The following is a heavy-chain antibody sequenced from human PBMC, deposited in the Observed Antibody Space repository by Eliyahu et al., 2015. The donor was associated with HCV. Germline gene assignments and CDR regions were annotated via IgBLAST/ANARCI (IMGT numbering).Heavy chain of an antibody. Sequence: QAQLVESGGGVVQPGRSLRLSCAASGFSFXGYGMHWVRQAPGKGLGXVALIWFDGANEYXADTVKGRFTVSRDNSKNTLYLQMNSLKVEDTAVYYCVREAEMTTISWWFAPWGQGTLVTVSS. J-gene: IGHJ5*02. V-gene: IGHV3-33*01. CDR3: VREAEMTTISWWFAP. D-gene: IGHD5-24*01. CDR1: GFSFXGYG. CDR2: IWFDGANE.